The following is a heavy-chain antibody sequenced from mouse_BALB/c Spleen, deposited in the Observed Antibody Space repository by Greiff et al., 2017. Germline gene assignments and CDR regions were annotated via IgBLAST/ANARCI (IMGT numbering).Heavy chain of an antibody. V-gene: IGHV14-1*02. CDR3: AGYDYEAWFAY. CDR2: IDPENGNT. CDR1: GFNIKDYY. J-gene: IGHJ3*01. D-gene: IGHD2-4*01. Sequence: VQLKESGAELVRPGALVKLSCKASGFNIKDYYMHWVKQRPEQGLEWIGWIDPENGNTIYDPKFQGKASITADTSSNTAYLQLSSLTSEDTAVYYCAGYDYEAWFAYWGQGTLVTVSA.